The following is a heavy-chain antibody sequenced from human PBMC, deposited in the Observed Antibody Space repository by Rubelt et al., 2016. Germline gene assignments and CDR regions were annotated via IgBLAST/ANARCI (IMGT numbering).Heavy chain of an antibody. J-gene: IGHJ4*02. CDR1: GGSFSGYY. CDR3: ARIPRGYSYGSFDY. Sequence: QVQLQQWGAGLLKPSETLSLTCAAYGGSFSGYYWSWIRQPPGKGLEWIGEINHSGSTNYNPSLKSRFTISVDTSKNQFSLKLSSVTAADTAVYYCARIPRGYSYGSFDYWGQGTLVTVSS. D-gene: IGHD5-18*01. CDR2: INHSGST. V-gene: IGHV4-34*01.